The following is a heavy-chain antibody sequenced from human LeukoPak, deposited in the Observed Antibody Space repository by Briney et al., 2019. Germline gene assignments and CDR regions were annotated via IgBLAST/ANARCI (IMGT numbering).Heavy chain of an antibody. Sequence: GASVKVSCKASGYTFTSYDIHWVRPATGQGLAWMGWMNPNSGNTGYAQKFQGRVTMTRNTSISTAYMELSSLRSEDTAVYYCARGRSSGWYRHFDYWGQGTLVTVSS. CDR1: GYTFTSYD. D-gene: IGHD6-19*01. J-gene: IGHJ4*02. CDR3: ARGRSSGWYRHFDY. V-gene: IGHV1-8*01. CDR2: MNPNSGNT.